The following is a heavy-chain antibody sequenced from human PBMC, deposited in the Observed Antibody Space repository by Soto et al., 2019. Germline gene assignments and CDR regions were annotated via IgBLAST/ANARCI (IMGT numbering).Heavy chain of an antibody. Sequence: SETLSLTCSVSGDSLKNHYWAWIRHSPGKGLEWIGNIYYSGSTNYSPSLKSRVTMSVDTSKNQFSLKLSSVTAADTAVYYCARGYSDSRGYYSDYWGQGTLVTVSS. CDR1: GDSLKNHY. V-gene: IGHV4-59*11. CDR3: ARGYSDSRGYYSDY. J-gene: IGHJ4*02. D-gene: IGHD3-22*01. CDR2: IYYSGST.